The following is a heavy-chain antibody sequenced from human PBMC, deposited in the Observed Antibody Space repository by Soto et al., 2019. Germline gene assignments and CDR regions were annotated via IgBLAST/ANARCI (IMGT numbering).Heavy chain of an antibody. V-gene: IGHV1-18*01. J-gene: IGHJ5*02. Sequence: ASVKVSCKASGYTFTSYGISWVRQAPGQGLEWMGWISAYNGNTNYAQKLQGRVTMTTDTSTSTAYTELRSLRSDDTAVYYCAREFSTVRRWGRFDPWGQGTLVTVSS. CDR2: ISAYNGNT. CDR1: GYTFTSYG. CDR3: AREFSTVRRWGRFDP. D-gene: IGHD4-17*01.